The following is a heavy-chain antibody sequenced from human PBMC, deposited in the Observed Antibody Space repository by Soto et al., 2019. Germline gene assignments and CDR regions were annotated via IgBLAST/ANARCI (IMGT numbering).Heavy chain of an antibody. CDR1: GFTFSSYA. V-gene: IGHV3-23*01. D-gene: IGHD3-3*01. J-gene: IGHJ4*02. CDR3: AKDGSDFWSGLAKIFDY. CDR2: ISGSGGST. Sequence: PGGSLRLSCAASGFTFSSYAMSWVRQAPGKGLEWVSAISGSGGSTYYADSVKGRFTISRDNSKNTLYLQMNSLRAEDTAVYYCAKDGSDFWSGLAKIFDYWGQGTLVTVSS.